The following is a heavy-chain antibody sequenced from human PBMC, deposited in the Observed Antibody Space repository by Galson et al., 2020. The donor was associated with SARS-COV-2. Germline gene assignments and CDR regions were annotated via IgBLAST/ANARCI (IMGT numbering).Heavy chain of an antibody. Sequence: GGSLRLSCAASGFTFSNSAMNWVRQTPGKGLEWVSAISNGGTRTYYADSVRGRFTISRDNSKNTLYLQMNSLTAEDTAVYYCAKEIGNQRDYWGQGTLVTVSS. CDR2: ISNGGTRT. CDR1: GFTFSNSA. V-gene: IGHV3-23*01. CDR3: AKEIGNQRDY. J-gene: IGHJ4*02. D-gene: IGHD1-1*01.